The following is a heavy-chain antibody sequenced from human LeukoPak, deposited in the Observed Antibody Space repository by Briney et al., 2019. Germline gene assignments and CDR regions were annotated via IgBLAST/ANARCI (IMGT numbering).Heavy chain of an antibody. CDR2: ISGSGGST. J-gene: IGHJ4*02. CDR3: AKVCSLYNWNLWYYFDY. CDR1: GFTFSSYW. D-gene: IGHD1-20*01. V-gene: IGHV3-23*01. Sequence: PGGSLRLSCAASGFTFSSYWMSWVRQAPGKGLEWVSAISGSGGSTYYADSVKGRFTISRDNSKNTLYLQMNSLRAEDTAVYYCAKVCSLYNWNLWYYFDYWGQGTLVTVSS.